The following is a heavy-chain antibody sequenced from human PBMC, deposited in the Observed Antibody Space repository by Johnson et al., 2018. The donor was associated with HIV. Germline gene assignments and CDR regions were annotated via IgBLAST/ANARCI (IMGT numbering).Heavy chain of an antibody. D-gene: IGHD2-21*01. CDR2: IKQDGSEK. Sequence: MQLVESGGGLIQPGGSLRLSCAASGFTVSSNYMSWVRQAPGKGLEWVANIKQDGSEKYYVDSVKGRFTISRDNAKNSLYLQMNSLRAEDTAVYYCARDAPRYSFDIWGQGTMVTVSS. CDR1: GFTVSSNY. J-gene: IGHJ3*02. V-gene: IGHV3-7*01. CDR3: ARDAPRYSFDI.